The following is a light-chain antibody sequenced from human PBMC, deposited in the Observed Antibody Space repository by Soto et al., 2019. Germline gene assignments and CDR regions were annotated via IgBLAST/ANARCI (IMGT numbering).Light chain of an antibody. V-gene: IGKV3D-20*02. CDR2: GAS. J-gene: IGKJ5*01. Sequence: EIVLTQSPATLSLSPGERATLSCRASQSVSSNHLAWYQQKPGQAPRLLIYGASSRATGIPDRFSGSGSGTDFTLTISRLEPEDFAVYYCQQRSNWPPITFGQGTRLEIK. CDR3: QQRSNWPPIT. CDR1: QSVSSNH.